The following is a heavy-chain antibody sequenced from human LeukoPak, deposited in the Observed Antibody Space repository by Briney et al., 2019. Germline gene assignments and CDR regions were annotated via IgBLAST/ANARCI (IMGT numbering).Heavy chain of an antibody. CDR2: INHSGST. CDR1: GGSFSGYY. Sequence: SETLSLTCAVYGGSFSGYYWSWIRPPPAKGLEWIGEINHSGSTNYNPYLKNRVTISVDTSKNQFTLNLSSVTAANTAVYYCARGMVGDSSAYYYAAFDYWGQGTLVTVSS. CDR3: ARGMVGDSSAYYYAAFDY. V-gene: IGHV4-34*01. J-gene: IGHJ4*02. D-gene: IGHD3-22*01.